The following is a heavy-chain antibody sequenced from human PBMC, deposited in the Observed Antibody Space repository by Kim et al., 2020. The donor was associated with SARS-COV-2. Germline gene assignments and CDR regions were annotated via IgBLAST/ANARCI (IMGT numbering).Heavy chain of an antibody. CDR1: GGSFSGYY. CDR2: INHSGST. J-gene: IGHJ4*01. Sequence: SETLSLTCAVYGGSFSGYYWSWIRQPPGKGLEWIGEINHSGSTNYNPSLKSRVTISVDTSKNQFSLKLSSVTAADTAVYYCARATIDFWSGYYTGFDYWG. CDR3: ARATIDFWSGYYTGFDY. V-gene: IGHV4-34*01. D-gene: IGHD3-3*01.